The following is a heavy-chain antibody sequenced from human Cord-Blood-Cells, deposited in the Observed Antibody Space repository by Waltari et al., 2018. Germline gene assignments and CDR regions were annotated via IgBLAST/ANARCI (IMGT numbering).Heavy chain of an antibody. D-gene: IGHD3-9*01. CDR3: ARDDQDILTGYYFDY. Sequence: QVQLVESGGGVVQPGRSLRLSCAASGFHFSSYAMHWVRQAPGKGLGWVAVISYDGSNKYYADSVKGRFTISRDNSKNTLYLQMNSLRAEDTAVYYCARDDQDILTGYYFDYWGQGTLVTVSS. J-gene: IGHJ4*02. V-gene: IGHV3-30-3*01. CDR1: GFHFSSYA. CDR2: ISYDGSNK.